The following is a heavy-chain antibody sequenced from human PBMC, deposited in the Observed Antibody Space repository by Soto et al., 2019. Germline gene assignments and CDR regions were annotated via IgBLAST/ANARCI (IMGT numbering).Heavy chain of an antibody. CDR2: IIPIFGTA. J-gene: IGHJ3*02. CDR1: GGTFSSYA. CDR3: ARVVSPYDSSGYYLSDGAFDI. Sequence: ASVKVSCKASGGTFSSYAISWVRQAPGQGLEWMGGIIPIFGTANYAQKFQGRVTITADESTSTAYMELSSLRSEDTAVYYCARVVSPYDSSGYYLSDGAFDIWGQGTMVTVSS. V-gene: IGHV1-69*13. D-gene: IGHD3-22*01.